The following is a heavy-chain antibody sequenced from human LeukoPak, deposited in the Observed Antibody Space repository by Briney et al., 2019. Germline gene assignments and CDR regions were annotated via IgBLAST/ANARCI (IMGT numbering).Heavy chain of an antibody. V-gene: IGHV1-2*02. CDR3: AILRYYYDSSGYPP. J-gene: IGHJ5*02. CDR2: INPNSGGT. CDR1: GYTFTGYY. Sequence: GASVKVSCKASGYTFTGYYMHWVRQAPGQGLEWMGWINPNSGGTNYAQKFQGRVTMTRDTSISTAYMEQSRLRSDDTAVYYCAILRYYYDSSGYPPWGQGTLVTVSS. D-gene: IGHD3-22*01.